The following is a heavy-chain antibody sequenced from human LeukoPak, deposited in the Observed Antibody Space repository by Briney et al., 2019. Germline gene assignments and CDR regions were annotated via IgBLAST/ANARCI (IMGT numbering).Heavy chain of an antibody. CDR2: INHSGSN. CDR1: GGSFSGYY. CDR3: ARGIMITFGGVIGDYYYYYMDV. D-gene: IGHD3-16*02. Sequence: PSETLSLTCAVHGGSFSGYYWSWIRQPPGKGLEWIGEINHSGSNNYNPSLESRVTISVDTSKNQFSLKLSSVTAADTAVYYCARGIMITFGGVIGDYYYYYMDVWGKGTTVTVSS. V-gene: IGHV4-34*01. J-gene: IGHJ6*03.